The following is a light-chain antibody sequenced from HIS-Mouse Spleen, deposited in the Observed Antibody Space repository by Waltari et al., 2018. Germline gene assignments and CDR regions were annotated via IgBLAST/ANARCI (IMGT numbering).Light chain of an antibody. CDR3: CSYAGSYTWV. CDR1: SRDCGGYNH. V-gene: IGLV2-11*01. J-gene: IGLJ3*02. Sequence: QSALTQPRSVSGSPGQSVTISCTGTSRDCGGYNHVSWYQQHPGKAPKLMIYDVSKRPSGVPDRFSGSKSGNTASLTISGLQAEDEADYYCCSYAGSYTWVFGGGTKLTVL. CDR2: DVS.